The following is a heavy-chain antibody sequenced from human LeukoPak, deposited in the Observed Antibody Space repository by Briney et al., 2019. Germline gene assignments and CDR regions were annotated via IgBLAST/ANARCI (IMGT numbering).Heavy chain of an antibody. CDR3: ARGRGGDYVPSRFDY. CDR1: GFAFSGFA. J-gene: IGHJ4*02. V-gene: IGHV3-23*01. D-gene: IGHD4-17*01. CDR2: ISGSGGNT. Sequence: GGSLRPSCSASGFAFSGFAMGWVRQAPGKGLEWVSSISGSGGNTYYADSVEGRFTVSRDNSKNTLYLQMNSLRAEDTALYYCARGRGGDYVPSRFDYWGQGTLVTVSS.